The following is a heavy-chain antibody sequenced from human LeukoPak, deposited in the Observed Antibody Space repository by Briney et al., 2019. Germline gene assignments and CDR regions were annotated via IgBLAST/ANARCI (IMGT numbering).Heavy chain of an antibody. Sequence: PGGSLRLSCAASGFTFSSYWMHWVRQAPGKGLEWVAVIWYDGSNKYYADSVKGRFTISRDNSKNTLYLQMNSLRAEDTAVYYCAKPRNYYDSEYYFDYWGQGTLVTVSS. CDR3: AKPRNYYDSEYYFDY. D-gene: IGHD3-22*01. CDR1: GFTFSSYW. V-gene: IGHV3-33*06. J-gene: IGHJ4*02. CDR2: IWYDGSNK.